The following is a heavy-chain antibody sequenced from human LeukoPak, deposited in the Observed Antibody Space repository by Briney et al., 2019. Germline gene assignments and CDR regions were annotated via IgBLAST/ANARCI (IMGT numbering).Heavy chain of an antibody. CDR3: AKDRPRYSYGNFDY. CDR1: GFTFSSYG. CDR2: IRYDGSNK. V-gene: IGHV3-30*02. J-gene: IGHJ4*02. Sequence: GGSLRLSCAASGFTFSSYGMHWVRQAPGKGLEWVAFIRYDGSNKYYADSVEGRFTISRDNSKNTLYLQMNSLRAEDTAVYYCAKDRPRYSYGNFDYWGQGTLVTVSS. D-gene: IGHD5-18*01.